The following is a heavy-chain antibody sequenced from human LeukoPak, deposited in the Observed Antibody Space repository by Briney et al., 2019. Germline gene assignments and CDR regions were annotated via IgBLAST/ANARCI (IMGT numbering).Heavy chain of an antibody. CDR2: IYHSGNT. CDR1: GGSITSDYYY. D-gene: IGHD4-17*01. CDR3: ARSWGGDYAVNY. Sequence: PSETLSLTCTVSGGSITSDYYYWSWIRQPLGKGLEWIGYIYHSGNTYYNPSLKSRVMISVDTSKNQFSLKLSSVTAADTAVYFCARSWGGDYAVNYWGQGTLVTVSS. J-gene: IGHJ4*02. V-gene: IGHV4-30-4*01.